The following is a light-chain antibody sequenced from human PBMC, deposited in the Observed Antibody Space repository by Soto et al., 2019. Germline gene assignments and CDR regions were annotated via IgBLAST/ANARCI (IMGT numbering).Light chain of an antibody. CDR1: SSDVGGYNY. CDR3: SSYTSSHTVL. CDR2: DVS. J-gene: IGLJ2*01. V-gene: IGLV2-14*03. Sequence: QSVLTQPASVSGSPGQSITISCTGTSSDVGGYNYVSWYQHHPGKAPKLMLYDVSNRPSGVSNRFSGSKSGNTASLTISGLQAEDEADYYCSSYTSSHTVLFGGGTKLTVL.